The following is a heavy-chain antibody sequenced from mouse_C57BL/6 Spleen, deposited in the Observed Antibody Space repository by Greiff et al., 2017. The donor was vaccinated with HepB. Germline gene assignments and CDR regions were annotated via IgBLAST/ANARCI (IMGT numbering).Heavy chain of an antibody. CDR3: AREHDYDGYFDY. J-gene: IGHJ2*01. Sequence: QVQLQQPGAELVKPGASVKMSCKASGYTFTSYWITWVKQRPGQGLEWIGDIYPGSGRTNYNEKFKSKATLTVDTSSSTAYMQLSSLTSEDSAVYYCAREHDYDGYFDYWGQGTTLTVSS. V-gene: IGHV1-55*01. D-gene: IGHD2-4*01. CDR2: IYPGSGRT. CDR1: GYTFTSYW.